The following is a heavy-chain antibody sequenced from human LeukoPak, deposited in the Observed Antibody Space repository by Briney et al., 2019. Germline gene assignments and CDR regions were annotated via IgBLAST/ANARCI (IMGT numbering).Heavy chain of an antibody. V-gene: IGHV1-24*01. J-gene: IGHJ5*02. Sequence: ASVKVSCKVSGYTLTELSMHWVRQAPGQGLEWMGGFDPEVGETNYAQKFQGRVTMTEDTSTDTAYMELSSLRSEDTAVYYRATARFEYDILTGYQVGPCGPWGQGTLVSVSS. CDR3: ATARFEYDILTGYQVGPCGP. D-gene: IGHD3-9*01. CDR1: GYTLTELS. CDR2: FDPEVGET.